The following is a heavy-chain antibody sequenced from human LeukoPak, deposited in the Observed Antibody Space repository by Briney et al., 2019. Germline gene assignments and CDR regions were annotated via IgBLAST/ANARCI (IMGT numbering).Heavy chain of an antibody. Sequence: GGSLRLSCAASGFTFSSYGMHWVRQAPGKGLEWVAVISYDGSDKFYADSVKGRFTISRDNSKNTLYLQMNSLKAEDTAVYYCAKDIGDYFDYWGQGTLVTASS. CDR1: GFTFSSYG. D-gene: IGHD3-3*01. CDR3: AKDIGDYFDY. V-gene: IGHV3-30*18. J-gene: IGHJ4*02. CDR2: ISYDGSDK.